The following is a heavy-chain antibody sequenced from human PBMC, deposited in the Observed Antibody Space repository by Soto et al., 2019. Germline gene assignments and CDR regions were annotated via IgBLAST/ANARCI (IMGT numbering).Heavy chain of an antibody. CDR1: GFTFSSYG. Sequence: QVQLVESGGGVVQPGRSLRLSCAASGFTFSSYGMHWVRQAPGKGLEWVAVIWYDGSNKYYADSVKGRFTISRDNSKNTLYLQMNSLRAADTAVYYCAREGCSGGSCYSFVYYFDYWGQGTLVTVSS. CDR3: AREGCSGGSCYSFVYYFDY. V-gene: IGHV3-33*01. D-gene: IGHD2-15*01. CDR2: IWYDGSNK. J-gene: IGHJ4*02.